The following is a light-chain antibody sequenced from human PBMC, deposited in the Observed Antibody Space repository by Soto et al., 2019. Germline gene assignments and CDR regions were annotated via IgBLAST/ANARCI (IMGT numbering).Light chain of an antibody. CDR2: GAS. Sequence: EIVLTQSPGTLSLSPGERATISCRASQSVSSNYLAWYQQKTSQAPRLLIYGASKRTTDIPDKFNGRGSGTDFTLTISRLEPEDFAVYYCQQYGSQGTFGQGTKVDIK. V-gene: IGKV3-20*01. CDR1: QSVSSNY. J-gene: IGKJ1*01. CDR3: QQYGSQGT.